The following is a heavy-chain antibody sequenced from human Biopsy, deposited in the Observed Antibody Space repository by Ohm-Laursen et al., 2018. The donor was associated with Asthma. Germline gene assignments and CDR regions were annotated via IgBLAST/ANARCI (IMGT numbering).Heavy chain of an antibody. D-gene: IGHD3-22*01. V-gene: IGHV4-31*03. CDR3: ARAQDYYDSRGYYRSFDY. J-gene: IGHJ4*02. CDR2: IYYSGST. CDR1: YGSITSGGYY. Sequence: SDTLSLTCTVSYGSITSGGYYWTWIRQHSGKGLEWIGFIYYSGSTYYNPSLKGRVSISIDTSKNQFSLKLSSVTAADTAVYYCARAQDYYDSRGYYRSFDYWGQGTLVTVSS.